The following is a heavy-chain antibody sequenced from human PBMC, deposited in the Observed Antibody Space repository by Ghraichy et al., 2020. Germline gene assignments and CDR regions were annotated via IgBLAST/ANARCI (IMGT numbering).Heavy chain of an antibody. D-gene: IGHD4-17*01. J-gene: IGHJ5*02. CDR2: INHSGGT. Sequence: SETLSLTCAVSNGSLTAYYWSWIRQPPGKGLEWIGEINHSGGTNYNPSFTSRVTISVDTSKNQFSLRLTSATAAAAAVYYCARGQSWVTTRFDTLGQGIPVTVSS. V-gene: IGHV4-34*01. CDR1: NGSLTAYY. CDR3: ARGQSWVTTRFDT.